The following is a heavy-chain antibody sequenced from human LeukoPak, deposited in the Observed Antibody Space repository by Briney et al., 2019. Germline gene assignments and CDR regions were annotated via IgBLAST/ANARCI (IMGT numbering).Heavy chain of an antibody. D-gene: IGHD1-1*01. CDR3: ASTRTGTLPSGAFDI. CDR1: GFTFSSYE. Sequence: GGSLRLSCAASGFTFSSYEMNWVRQAPGKGLEWVSYISSSGSTIYYADSVKGRFTISRDNAKNSLYLQMNSLRAEDTAVYYCASTRTGTLPSGAFDIWGQGTMATVSS. J-gene: IGHJ3*02. V-gene: IGHV3-48*03. CDR2: ISSSGSTI.